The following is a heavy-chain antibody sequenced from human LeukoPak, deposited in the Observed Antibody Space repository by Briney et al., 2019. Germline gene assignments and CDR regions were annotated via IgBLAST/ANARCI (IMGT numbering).Heavy chain of an antibody. CDR3: ARDGRGSYYEGVDY. CDR2: ISIYNDNT. Sequence: ASVKVSCKASGGTFSSYAISWVRQAPGQGLEWMGGISIYNDNTQYAQKFQGRVTMTRDTSTSTAYMEMRSLTSDDTAVYYCARDGRGSYYEGVDYWGQGTLVTVSS. V-gene: IGHV1-18*01. D-gene: IGHD1-26*01. J-gene: IGHJ4*02. CDR1: GGTFSSYA.